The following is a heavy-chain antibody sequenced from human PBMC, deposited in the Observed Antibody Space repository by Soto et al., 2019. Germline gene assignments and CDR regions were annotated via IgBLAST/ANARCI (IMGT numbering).Heavy chain of an antibody. CDR1: SGSISSGGYY. Sequence: SETLSLTCTFSSGSISSGGYYWSWIRQHPGKGLEWIGYIYYNGSTYYNPSLKSRVSISVDTSKNQFSLKVSSVIAADTAVYYCAREAVTTIFNYYYYYGMDVWGQGTTVTVS. V-gene: IGHV4-31*03. CDR3: AREAVTTIFNYYYYYGMDV. D-gene: IGHD3-3*01. CDR2: IYYNGST. J-gene: IGHJ6*02.